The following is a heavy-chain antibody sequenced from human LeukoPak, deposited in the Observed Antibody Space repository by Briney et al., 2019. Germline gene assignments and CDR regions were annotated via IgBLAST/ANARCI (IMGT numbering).Heavy chain of an antibody. J-gene: IGHJ5*02. Sequence: GGSLRLSCAASGFTFSTYWMHWVRQTPGKGLEWVSRIKGDGSITTYADSVMGRFTISRDNAKSTLLLQMSSLRVEDTAMYYCAKSDWFDPWGQGTLVTVSS. CDR2: IKGDGSIT. CDR3: AKSDWFDP. CDR1: GFTFSTYW. V-gene: IGHV3-74*01.